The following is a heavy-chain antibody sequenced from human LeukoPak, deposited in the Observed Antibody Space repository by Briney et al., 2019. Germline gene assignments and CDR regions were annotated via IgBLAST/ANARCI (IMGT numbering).Heavy chain of an antibody. D-gene: IGHD6-25*01. J-gene: IGHJ5*02. CDR1: GCTFSGHW. Sequence: GGSLRLSCAASGCTFSGHWMSWVRQAPGKGLEWVANINQGGSDKYYVDSVSGVFTISRDNANNLLYLQMNRLREEEAAVYYGTRDLARAADASGPGTLVTASS. V-gene: IGHV3-7*01. CDR3: TRDLARAADA. CDR2: INQGGSDK.